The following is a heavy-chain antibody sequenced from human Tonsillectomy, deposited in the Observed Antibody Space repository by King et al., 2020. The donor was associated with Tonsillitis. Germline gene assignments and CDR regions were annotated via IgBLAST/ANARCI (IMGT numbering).Heavy chain of an antibody. V-gene: IGHV4-31*03. D-gene: IGHD1-26*01. CDR3: AGVPQVGPVAEHFDY. CDR1: GGSISSGGYY. CDR2: IYYSGST. J-gene: IGHJ4*02. Sequence: QLQESGPGLVKPSQTVSLTCTVSGGSISSGGYYWSWIRQHPGKGLEWIGYIYYSGSTYYNPSLKSRLSISVDTSKNQFSLNLRSVTAADTAVYYCAGVPQVGPVAEHFDYWGQGILVTVSS.